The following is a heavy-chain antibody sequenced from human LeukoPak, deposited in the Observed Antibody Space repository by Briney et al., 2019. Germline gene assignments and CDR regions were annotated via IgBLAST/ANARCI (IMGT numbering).Heavy chain of an antibody. D-gene: IGHD3-10*01. CDR3: ARVPTGPLLFGDPPRKEV. CDR1: GGSFSGYY. V-gene: IGHV4-34*01. CDR2: INHSGST. J-gene: IGHJ6*04. Sequence: PSETLSLTCAVYGGSFSGYYWSWIRQPPGKGLEWIGEINHSGSTNYNPSLKSRVTISVDTSKNQFSLKLSFVTAADTAVYFCARVPTGPLLFGDPPRKEVWGKGTTVTVSS.